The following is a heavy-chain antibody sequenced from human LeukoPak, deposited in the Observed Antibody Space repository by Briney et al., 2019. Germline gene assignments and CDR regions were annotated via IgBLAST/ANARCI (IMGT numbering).Heavy chain of an antibody. CDR1: GFTFSSYA. D-gene: IGHD3-22*01. CDR2: ISYDGSNK. V-gene: IGHV3-30-3*01. J-gene: IGHJ4*01. Sequence: GRSLRLFCAASGFTFSSYAMHWVRQAPGKGLEWVTFISYDGSNKYYADSVKGRFTFSRDNSKNTLYLQMNGLRSEDTAVYYCARGAGSGYSPQDYWGQGTLVTVSS. CDR3: ARGAGSGYSPQDY.